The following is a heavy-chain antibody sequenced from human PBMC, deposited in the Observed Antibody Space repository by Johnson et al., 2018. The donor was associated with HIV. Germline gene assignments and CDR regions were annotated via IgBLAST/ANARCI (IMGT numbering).Heavy chain of an antibody. V-gene: IGHV3-15*01. CDR2: IKSKTDGGTT. D-gene: IGHD3-3*01. CDR1: GFTFSSYA. CDR3: TTDPHFTIFGLVIIPDAFDI. J-gene: IGHJ3*02. Sequence: QLVESGGGVVQPGRSLRLSCAASGFTFSSYAMHWVRQAPGKGLEWVGRIKSKTDGGTTDYAAPVKGRFTISRDDSKNTLYLQMKSLKTEDTAVYYCTTDPHFTIFGLVIIPDAFDIWGQGTMVTFSS.